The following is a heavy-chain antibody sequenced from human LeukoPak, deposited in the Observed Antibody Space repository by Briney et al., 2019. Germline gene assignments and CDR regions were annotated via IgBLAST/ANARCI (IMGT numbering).Heavy chain of an antibody. V-gene: IGHV4-34*01. J-gene: IGHJ4*02. CDR2: INHSGST. Sequence: SETLSLTCAVYGGSFSGYYWSWIRQPPGKGLEWIGEINHSGSTNYNPSLKSRVTISVDTSKNQFSLKLSSVTAADTAVYYCARAQDPTYYDFWSGYLYYFDYWGQGTLVTVSS. CDR1: GGSFSGYY. D-gene: IGHD3-3*01. CDR3: ARAQDPTYYDFWSGYLYYFDY.